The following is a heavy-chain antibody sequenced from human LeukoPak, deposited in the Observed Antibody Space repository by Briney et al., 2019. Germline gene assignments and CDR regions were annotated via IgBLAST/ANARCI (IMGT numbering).Heavy chain of an antibody. CDR2: INWNGGST. D-gene: IGHD5-12*01. CDR1: GFTFDDYG. Sequence: GGSLRLSCAASGFTFDDYGMSWVRQAPGKGLEWVSGINWNGGSTGYADSVKGRFTISRDNAKNSLYLQMNSLRAEDTAVYYCARAHGYSGYDSPSLWYWGQGTLVTVSS. V-gene: IGHV3-20*04. J-gene: IGHJ4*02. CDR3: ARAHGYSGYDSPSLWY.